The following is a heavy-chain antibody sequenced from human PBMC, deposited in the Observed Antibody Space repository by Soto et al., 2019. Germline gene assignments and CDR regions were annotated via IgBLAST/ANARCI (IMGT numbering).Heavy chain of an antibody. CDR3: AREGGTIPQSTRFDY. CDR1: GFTFSSYA. D-gene: IGHD1-1*01. V-gene: IGHV3-30-3*01. Sequence: QVQLVESGGGVVQPGRSLRLSCAASGFTFSSYAMHWVRQAPGKGLEWVAVISYDGSNKYYADSVKGRFTISRDNSKNTLYLQMNSLRAEDTAVYYCAREGGTIPQSTRFDYWGQGTLVTVSS. J-gene: IGHJ4*02. CDR2: ISYDGSNK.